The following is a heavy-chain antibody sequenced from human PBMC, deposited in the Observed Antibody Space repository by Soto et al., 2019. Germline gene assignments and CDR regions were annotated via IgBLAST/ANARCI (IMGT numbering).Heavy chain of an antibody. CDR3: ARVEYSGYPRI. J-gene: IGHJ4*02. CDR2: IYFSGST. D-gene: IGHD5-12*01. CDR1: GGSISNSSYL. V-gene: IGHV4-61*01. Sequence: TVSGGSISNSSYLWSWIRQSPGKRLEWIGYIYFSGSTNYNPSLKSRVTISGDTSKNQFSLKLTSVTAADTAVYYCARVEYSGYPRIWGQGTLVTVSS.